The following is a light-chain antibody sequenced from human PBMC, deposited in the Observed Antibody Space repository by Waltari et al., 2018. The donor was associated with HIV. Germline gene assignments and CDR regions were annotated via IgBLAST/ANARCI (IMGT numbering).Light chain of an antibody. CDR2: RDN. CDR3: QVWDSSTGV. CDR1: SRASPN. Sequence: SYVLTQPLPESVALGQTVSFTCGRKSRASPNVHWYQQRPGQAPVLVIYRDNIRPSGIPERFSGSNSGNTAILSISRVQAEDEGDYYCQVWDSSTGVFGGGTNLTVL. J-gene: IGLJ3*02. V-gene: IGLV3-9*01.